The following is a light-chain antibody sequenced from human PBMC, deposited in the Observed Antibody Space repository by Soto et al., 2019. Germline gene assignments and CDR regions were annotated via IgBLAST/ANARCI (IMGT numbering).Light chain of an antibody. CDR1: SGDIGSYNR. Sequence: QSALTQPASVSGSPGQSITISCTGTSGDIGSYNRVSWYQQHPGKAPKLIIYEVTDRPSGVSNRFSGSKSGNTASLTISGLQAEDEAEYYCSSYTNINTSAWVFGTGPKGTVL. V-gene: IGLV2-14*01. J-gene: IGLJ1*01. CDR2: EVT. CDR3: SSYTNINTSAWV.